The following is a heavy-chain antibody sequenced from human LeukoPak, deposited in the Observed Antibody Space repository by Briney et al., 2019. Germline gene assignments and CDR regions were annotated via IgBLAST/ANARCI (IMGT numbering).Heavy chain of an antibody. CDR2: ITRDSIYT. CDR1: GFTFNNYN. CDR3: ARDFYSSSWYGGYYYYYMDV. V-gene: IGHV3-21*01. J-gene: IGHJ6*03. Sequence: GGSLRLSCAASGFTFNNYNMNWVRQTPGKGLEWVSSITRDSIYTFYADSVRGRFTISRDNAKNSLSLQMNSLRAEDTAVYYCARDFYSSSWYGGYYYYYMDVWGKGTTVTISS. D-gene: IGHD6-13*01.